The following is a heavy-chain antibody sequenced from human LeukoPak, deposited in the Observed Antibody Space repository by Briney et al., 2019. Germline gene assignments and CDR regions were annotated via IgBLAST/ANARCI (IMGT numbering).Heavy chain of an antibody. Sequence: PGGSLRLSCEASGFTFSSYAMHWVRQAPGQGLEWVAVISYDGSNKYYADSVKGRFTISRDNSKNTLYLQMNSLRAEDTAVYYCARDAEMVRGVIWDYYYYGMDVWGKGTTVTVSS. CDR2: ISYDGSNK. D-gene: IGHD3-10*01. V-gene: IGHV3-30*04. J-gene: IGHJ6*04. CDR3: ARDAEMVRGVIWDYYYYGMDV. CDR1: GFTFSSYA.